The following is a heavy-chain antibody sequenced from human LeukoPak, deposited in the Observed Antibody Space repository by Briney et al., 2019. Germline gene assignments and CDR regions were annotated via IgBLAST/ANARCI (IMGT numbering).Heavy chain of an antibody. CDR3: ARGRSPVAATPYYYYYMDV. V-gene: IGHV3-48*04. D-gene: IGHD2-15*01. CDR2: ISSSGSTI. CDR1: GFTFSSYW. Sequence: TGGSLRLSCAASGFTFSSYWMSWVRQAPGKGLEWVSYISSSGSTIYYADSVKGRFTISRDNAKNSLYLQMNSLRAEDTAVYYCARGRSPVAATPYYYYYMDVWGKGTTVTVSS. J-gene: IGHJ6*03.